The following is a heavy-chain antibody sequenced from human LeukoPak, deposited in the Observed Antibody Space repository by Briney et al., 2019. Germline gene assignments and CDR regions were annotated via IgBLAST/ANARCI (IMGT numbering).Heavy chain of an antibody. CDR3: ARDDYGGNSAAFDI. Sequence: SETLSLTCTVSGGSISSYYWSWIRQPPGKGLEWIGYIYYSGSTNYNPSLKSRVTISVDTSKNQFFLKLSSVTAADTAVYYCARDDYGGNSAAFDIWGQGTMVTVSS. J-gene: IGHJ3*02. CDR2: IYYSGST. CDR1: GGSISSYY. V-gene: IGHV4-59*01. D-gene: IGHD4-23*01.